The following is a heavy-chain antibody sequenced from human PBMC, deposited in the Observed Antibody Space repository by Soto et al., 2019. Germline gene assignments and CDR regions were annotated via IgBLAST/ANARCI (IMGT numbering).Heavy chain of an antibody. CDR3: ARGRALMRTHYYYYYMDV. D-gene: IGHD1-26*01. J-gene: IGHJ6*03. CDR1: GGSISGYY. CDR2: INHSGST. Sequence: SQTLSLTCAVYGGSISGYYWRRIRQTPGKGLEWIGEINHSGSTNYNPSLKSRVTISVDTSKNQFSLKLSSVTAADTAVYYCARGRALMRTHYYYYYMDVWGKGTTVTVSS. V-gene: IGHV4-34*01.